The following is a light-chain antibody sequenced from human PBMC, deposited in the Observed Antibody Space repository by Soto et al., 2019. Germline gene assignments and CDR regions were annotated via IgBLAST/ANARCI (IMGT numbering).Light chain of an antibody. Sequence: EVVLTQSPGMLSLSPGERATLCCRASQSVSSSYLGWYQQRPGQAPRLLMYGASRRATGIPDRFSGSGSGTDFTLTISRLEPEDFAVYYCQQYGAQPYYFGQGTKLEIK. V-gene: IGKV3-20*01. J-gene: IGKJ2*01. CDR1: QSVSSSY. CDR3: QQYGAQPYY. CDR2: GAS.